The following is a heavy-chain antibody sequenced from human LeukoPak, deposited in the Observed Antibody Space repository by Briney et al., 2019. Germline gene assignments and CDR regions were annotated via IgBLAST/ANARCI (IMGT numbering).Heavy chain of an antibody. CDR2: IYHSGST. CDR1: GASISTSNSY. CDR3: ARAGNWNVLYYYYYMDV. V-gene: IGHV4-39*07. Sequence: PSETLSLTCTVSGASISTSNSYWGWIRHPPGKGLEWIGNIYHSGSTYYNPSLKSRVTISVDTSKNQFSLKLSSVTAADTAVYYCARAGNWNVLYYYYYMDVWGKGTTVTVSS. J-gene: IGHJ6*03. D-gene: IGHD1-20*01.